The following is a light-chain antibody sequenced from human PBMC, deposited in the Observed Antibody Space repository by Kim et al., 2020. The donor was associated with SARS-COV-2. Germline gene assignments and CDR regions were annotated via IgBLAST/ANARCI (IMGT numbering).Light chain of an antibody. CDR3: QQYKTYPIT. Sequence: ASIGDTVTITCRTSQSVDNWLAWYQQKSATAPKLLIYDASSLESGVPSRFSGSGSGSEFTLTISSLQPEDFATYFCQQYKTYPITFGQGTRLEIK. CDR1: QSVDNW. V-gene: IGKV1-5*01. CDR2: DAS. J-gene: IGKJ5*01.